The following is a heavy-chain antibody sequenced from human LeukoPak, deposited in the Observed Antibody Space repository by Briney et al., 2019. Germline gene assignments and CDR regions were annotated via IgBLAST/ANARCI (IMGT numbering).Heavy chain of an antibody. D-gene: IGHD6-19*01. J-gene: IGHJ3*01. V-gene: IGHV1-24*01. CDR3: ATGIAVSLGAFDL. CDR2: SDPEDGDT. Sequence: ASVKVSCKVSGYTLSEFSMHWVRQAPGKGLEWMGTSDPEDGDTFYAQRFEGRVVMTEDTSTDTAYLELSSLRSEDTAIYYCATGIAVSLGAFDLRGQGTMVTVSS. CDR1: GYTLSEFS.